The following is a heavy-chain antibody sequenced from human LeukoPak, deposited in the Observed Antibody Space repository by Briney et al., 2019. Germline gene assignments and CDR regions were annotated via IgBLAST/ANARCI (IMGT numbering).Heavy chain of an antibody. CDR1: GGSISSGDYY. CDR3: AREGYCSGGSCYSGIDY. D-gene: IGHD2-15*01. Sequence: SQTLSLTCTVSGGSISSGDYYWSWIRQPPGKGLEWIGYIYYSGGTYYNPSLKSRVTISVDTSKNQFSLKLGSVTAADTAVYYCAREGYCSGGSCYSGIDYWGQGTLVTVSS. CDR2: IYYSGGT. J-gene: IGHJ4*02. V-gene: IGHV4-30-4*01.